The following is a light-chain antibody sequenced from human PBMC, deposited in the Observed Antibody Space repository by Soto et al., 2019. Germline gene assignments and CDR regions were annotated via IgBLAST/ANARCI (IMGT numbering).Light chain of an antibody. V-gene: IGKV3D-20*01. CDR3: HLYGSAGLT. Sequence: EIVLTQSPATLSLSLGERATLSCGASQSVISNCLAWYPQKPGLAPRLLIYDASRRATGIPDRFSGSGSGTAFTLTISRLEPEDVTGYYCHLYGSAGLTFGGGTKVEI. J-gene: IGKJ4*01. CDR1: QSVISNC. CDR2: DAS.